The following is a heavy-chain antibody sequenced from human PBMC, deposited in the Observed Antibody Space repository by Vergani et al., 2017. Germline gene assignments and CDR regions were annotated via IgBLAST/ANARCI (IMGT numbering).Heavy chain of an antibody. CDR3: ASQYSSGWYVGWFDP. J-gene: IGHJ5*02. D-gene: IGHD6-19*01. CDR1: GGSISSGSYY. CDR2: IYTSGST. V-gene: IGHV4-61*02. Sequence: QLQLQESGPGLVKPSETLSLTCTVSGGSISSGSYYWSWIRQPAGKGLEWIGRIYTSGSTNYNPSLKSRVTISVDTSKNQFSLKLSSVTAADTAVYYCASQYSSGWYVGWFDPWGQGTLVTVSS.